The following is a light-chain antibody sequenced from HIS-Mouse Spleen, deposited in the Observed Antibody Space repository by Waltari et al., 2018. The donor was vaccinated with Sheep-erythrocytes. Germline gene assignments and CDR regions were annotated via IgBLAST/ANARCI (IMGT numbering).Light chain of an antibody. J-gene: IGLJ3*02. CDR2: DVS. V-gene: IGLV2-11*01. CDR3: CSYAGSSTPWV. CDR1: SSDVGGYNY. Sequence: QSALTQPRSVSGSPGQSVTIPCTGTSSDVGGYNYVSLYQQHPGKAPKLMIYDVSKRPSGVPDRFSGSKSGNTASLTISGLQAEDEADYYCCSYAGSSTPWVFGGGTKLTVL.